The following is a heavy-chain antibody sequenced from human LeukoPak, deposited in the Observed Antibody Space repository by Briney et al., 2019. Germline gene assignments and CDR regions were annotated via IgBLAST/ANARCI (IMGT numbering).Heavy chain of an antibody. CDR2: IIPIFGTA. CDR1: GGTFSNYA. D-gene: IGHD6-13*01. CDR3: ARGGYSSSWYGSATSNYYYMDV. Sequence: ASVKVSCKASGGTFSNYAISWVRQAPGQGLEWMGGIIPIFGTANYAQKFQGRVTITADKSTSTAYMELSSLRSEDTAVYYCARGGYSSSWYGSATSNYYYMDVWGKGTTVTVSS. V-gene: IGHV1-69*06. J-gene: IGHJ6*03.